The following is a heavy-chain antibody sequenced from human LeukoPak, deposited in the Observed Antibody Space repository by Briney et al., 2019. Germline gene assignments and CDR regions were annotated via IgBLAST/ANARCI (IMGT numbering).Heavy chain of an antibody. D-gene: IGHD2-2*01. CDR1: GGSISSYY. Sequence: PSETLSLTCTVSGGSISSYYWSWIRQPPGKGLEWIGYIYYSGSTNYNPSLKSRVTISVDTSKNQFSLKLSSVTAADTAVYYCARDDCASTTCYFDYWGQGTLVTVSS. CDR2: IYYSGST. V-gene: IGHV4-59*01. CDR3: ARDDCASTTCYFDY. J-gene: IGHJ4*02.